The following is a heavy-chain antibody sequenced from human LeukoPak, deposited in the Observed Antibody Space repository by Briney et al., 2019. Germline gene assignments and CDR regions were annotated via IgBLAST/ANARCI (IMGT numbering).Heavy chain of an antibody. CDR2: IWYDGSNK. J-gene: IGHJ4*02. D-gene: IGHD5-18*01. CDR3: AKVGITGYSYGYYFDY. V-gene: IGHV3-33*06. CDR1: GFTLSSYG. Sequence: PGRSLRLSCAASGFTLSSYGMHWVRQAPGKGLEWVAVIWYDGSNKYYADSVKGRFTISRDNSKNTLYLQMNSLRAEDTAVYYCAKVGITGYSYGYYFDYWGQGTLVTVSS.